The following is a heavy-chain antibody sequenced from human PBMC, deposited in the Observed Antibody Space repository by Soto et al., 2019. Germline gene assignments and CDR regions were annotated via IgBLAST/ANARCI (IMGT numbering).Heavy chain of an antibody. CDR1: GFIFGDSA. Sequence: GGSLRLSCAASGFIFGDSAFHWVRQASGKGLEWVGRIRGKADSYTTSYAASVKGRFTISRDDSENTAYLQMNNLKTEDTALYYCTREAETEAMDDAFDVWGQGTMVTVSS. D-gene: IGHD2-8*01. CDR3: TREAETEAMDDAFDV. CDR2: IRGKADSYTT. V-gene: IGHV3-73*01. J-gene: IGHJ3*01.